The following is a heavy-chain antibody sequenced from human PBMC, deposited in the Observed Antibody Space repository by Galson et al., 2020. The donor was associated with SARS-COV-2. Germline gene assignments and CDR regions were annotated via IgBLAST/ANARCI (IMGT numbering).Heavy chain of an antibody. J-gene: IGHJ5*02. V-gene: IGHV4-39*02. D-gene: IGHD2-2*01. Sequence: SDTLSFTFTVSGASISSATYYWGWVRQPPGKGLEWIVTVYYSGSTYYNTSLKSRVTISADTSKNQFTLKLTSVTAADTAVYYCAGEAQCTTTCYSHMWFDPWGQGMLVTVSS. CDR3: AGEAQCTTTCYSHMWFDP. CDR2: VYYSGST. CDR1: GASISSATYY.